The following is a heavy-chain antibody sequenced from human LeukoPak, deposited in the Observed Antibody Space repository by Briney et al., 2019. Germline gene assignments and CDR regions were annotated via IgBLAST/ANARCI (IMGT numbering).Heavy chain of an antibody. D-gene: IGHD1-26*01. V-gene: IGHV1-8*01. Sequence: ASVKVSCKASGYTFTNYDINWVRQATGQGLEWMGWMNPNSGNTGYAQKFQGRVTMTRNTSISTAYMELSSLISEDTALYYCARDIAGATKGGWFDRWGQGTPVSVSP. CDR1: GYTFTNYD. CDR3: ARDIAGATKGGWFDR. CDR2: MNPNSGNT. J-gene: IGHJ5*02.